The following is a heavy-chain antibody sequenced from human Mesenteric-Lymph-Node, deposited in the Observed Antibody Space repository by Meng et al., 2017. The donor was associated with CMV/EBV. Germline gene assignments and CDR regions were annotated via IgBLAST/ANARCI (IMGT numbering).Heavy chain of an antibody. Sequence: KASGYPFTSYYMYWVRQAPGQGLEWMGVINPSGGSTTYAQKFQGRVTVTRDTSTSTVYMELSSLRSDDTAAYYCAGGACSGACYFDYWGQGTLVTVSS. CDR1: GYPFTSYY. CDR2: INPSGGST. J-gene: IGHJ4*02. V-gene: IGHV1-46*01. CDR3: AGGACSGACYFDY. D-gene: IGHD2-15*01.